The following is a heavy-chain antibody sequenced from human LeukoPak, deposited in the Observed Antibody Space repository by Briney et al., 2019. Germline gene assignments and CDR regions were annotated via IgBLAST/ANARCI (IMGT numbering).Heavy chain of an antibody. CDR3: ARAHYGGNSPFDY. J-gene: IGHJ4*02. CDR2: IYYSGST. D-gene: IGHD4-23*01. CDR1: GGSISSYY. V-gene: IGHV4-59*01. Sequence: PSETLSLTCTVSGGSISSYYWSWIRQPPGKGLEWIGYIYYSGSTNYNPSLKSRVTISVDTSKNQFSLELSSVTAADTAVYYCARAHYGGNSPFDYWGQGTLVTVSS.